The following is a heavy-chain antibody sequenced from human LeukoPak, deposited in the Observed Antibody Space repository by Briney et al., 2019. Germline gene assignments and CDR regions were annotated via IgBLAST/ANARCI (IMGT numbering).Heavy chain of an antibody. Sequence: PGGSLRLSCAASGFTVSSNYMSWVRQAPGKGLEWVSVIYSGGSTYYADSVKGRFTISRDNAKNSLYLHINSLRAEDTAVFYCARDRGFLTFDSWGQGTLVTVSS. CDR2: IYSGGST. V-gene: IGHV3-53*01. D-gene: IGHD3-22*01. CDR3: ARDRGFLTFDS. CDR1: GFTVSSNY. J-gene: IGHJ5*01.